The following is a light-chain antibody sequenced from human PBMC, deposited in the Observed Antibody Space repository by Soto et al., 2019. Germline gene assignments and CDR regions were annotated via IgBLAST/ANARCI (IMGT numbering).Light chain of an antibody. CDR2: GAS. CDR1: QSVSSN. CDR3: QQYNNWPPRAWT. V-gene: IGKV3-15*01. Sequence: EIVMTQSPATLSVSPGERATLSCRASQSVSSNLAWYQQKPGQAPRLLIYGASTRATGIPARFSGSGSGTEFTLTTSSLQSEDFVVYYCQQYNNWPPRAWTFGQGTKVEIK. J-gene: IGKJ1*01.